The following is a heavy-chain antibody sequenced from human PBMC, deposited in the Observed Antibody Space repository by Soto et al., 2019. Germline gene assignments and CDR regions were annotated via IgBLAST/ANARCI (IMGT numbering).Heavy chain of an antibody. D-gene: IGHD4-17*01. J-gene: IGHJ4*02. V-gene: IGHV3-15*01. CDR3: SFQESTTVTMFEY. Sequence: EVQLVESGGGLVKPGGSLRLSCAASGFRFSNVWMSWVRQAPGKGLEWVGRIKSKTDGGTTDYAAPVKGRFTISRDDSKTTLYLQMTSLQTEDTAVYYCSFQESTTVTMFEYWGQGTLVTVSS. CDR2: IKSKTDGGTT. CDR1: GFRFSNVW.